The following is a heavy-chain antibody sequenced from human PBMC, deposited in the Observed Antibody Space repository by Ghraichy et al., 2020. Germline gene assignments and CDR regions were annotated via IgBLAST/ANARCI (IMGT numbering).Heavy chain of an antibody. CDR1: GYTFTGYY. Sequence: ASVKVSCKASGYTFTGYYMHWVRQAPGQGLEWMGWINPNSGGTNYAQKFQGRVTMTRDTSISTAYMELSRLRSDDTAVYYCAREGHSGSDGADAFDIWGQGTMVTVSS. D-gene: IGHD1-26*01. V-gene: IGHV1-2*02. CDR3: AREGHSGSDGADAFDI. CDR2: INPNSGGT. J-gene: IGHJ3*02.